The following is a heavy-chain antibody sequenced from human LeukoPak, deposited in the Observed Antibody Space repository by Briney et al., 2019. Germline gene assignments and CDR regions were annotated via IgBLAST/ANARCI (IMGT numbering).Heavy chain of an antibody. CDR1: GGSVSSSSDY. CDR3: ANLYNSGSYFGY. Sequence: SETLSLTCTVSGGSVSSSSDYRGWIRQPPGKGLEWIGSFHYSRSTYYNPALKSRVTISVDTSKNQFSLKLSSVTAADTAVYYCANLYNSGSYFGYWGQGTLVTVSS. CDR2: FHYSRST. D-gene: IGHD3-10*01. V-gene: IGHV4-39*01. J-gene: IGHJ4*02.